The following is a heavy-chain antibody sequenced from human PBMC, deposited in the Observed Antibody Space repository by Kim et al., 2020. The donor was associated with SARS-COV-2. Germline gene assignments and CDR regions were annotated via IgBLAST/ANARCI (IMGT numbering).Heavy chain of an antibody. J-gene: IGHJ2*01. CDR1: GYSFTSYW. V-gene: IGHV5-10-1*01. D-gene: IGHD3-10*01. CDR2: IDPSDYAT. CDR3: SRDVPRILMVRGIIPNY. Sequence: GESLKISCKGSGYSFTSYWINWVRQVPGKGLEWMGKIDPSDYATDYSPSFQGHVSISADRSISTAYLDWGSLEASDTAMYYCSRDVPRILMVRGIIPNYWGRGTLVTVSS.